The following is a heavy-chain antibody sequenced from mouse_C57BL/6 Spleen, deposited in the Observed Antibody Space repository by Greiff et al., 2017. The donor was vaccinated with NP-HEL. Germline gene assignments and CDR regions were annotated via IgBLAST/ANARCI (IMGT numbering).Heavy chain of an antibody. Sequence: VQLQQPGAELVKPGASVKMSCKASGYTFTSYWITWVKQRPGQGLEWIGDIYPGSGSTNYNEKFKSKATLTVDTSSSTAYMQLSSLTSEDSAVYYCARRPYGYDVFDYWGQGTTLTVSS. V-gene: IGHV1-55*01. CDR1: GYTFTSYW. CDR2: IYPGSGST. J-gene: IGHJ2*01. D-gene: IGHD2-2*01. CDR3: ARRPYGYDVFDY.